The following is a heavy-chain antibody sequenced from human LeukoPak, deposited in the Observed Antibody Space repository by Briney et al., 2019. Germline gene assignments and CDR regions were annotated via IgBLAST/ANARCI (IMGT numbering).Heavy chain of an antibody. J-gene: IGHJ5*02. CDR2: IKQDGSEK. D-gene: IGHD3-22*01. Sequence: GGSLRLSCAASGFTFSSYWMSWVRQAPGKGLEWVANIKQDGSEKYYMDSVKGRFTISRDNAKNSLYLQMNSLRAKDTALYYCARDYYDSSGSSWFDPWGQGTLVTVSS. CDR3: ARDYYDSSGSSWFDP. V-gene: IGHV3-7*01. CDR1: GFTFSSYW.